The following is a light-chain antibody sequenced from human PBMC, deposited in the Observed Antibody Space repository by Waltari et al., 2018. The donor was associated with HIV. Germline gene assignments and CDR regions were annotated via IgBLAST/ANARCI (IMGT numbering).Light chain of an antibody. J-gene: IGLJ2*01. Sequence: QSSLTHPASVSGPLRQSITISCTGTTSDVGGYNPVSWYHNHPDNAPKRIIYDVTNRPSGVSNGLSGCKSCNTASLTISGSRAEDDAYYYCSSDRSSYSLDIVFGGGTKLTVL. CDR2: DVT. V-gene: IGLV2-14*03. CDR1: TSDVGGYNP. CDR3: SSDRSSYSLDIV.